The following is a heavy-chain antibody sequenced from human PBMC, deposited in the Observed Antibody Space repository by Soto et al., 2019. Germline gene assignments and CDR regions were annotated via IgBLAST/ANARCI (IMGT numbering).Heavy chain of an antibody. CDR3: ARGGGYDPHFDY. D-gene: IGHD5-12*01. Sequence: SETLSLTCTVSGGSISSYYWSWIRQPPGKGLEWIGYIYYSGSTNYNPSLKSRVTISVDTSKNQFSLKLSSVTAADTAVYYCARGGGYDPHFDYWGQGTLVTVSS. CDR2: IYYSGST. J-gene: IGHJ4*02. CDR1: GGSISSYY. V-gene: IGHV4-59*01.